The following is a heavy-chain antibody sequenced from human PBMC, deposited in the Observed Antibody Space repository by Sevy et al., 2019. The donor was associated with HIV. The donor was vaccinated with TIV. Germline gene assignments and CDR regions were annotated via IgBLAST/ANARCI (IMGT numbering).Heavy chain of an antibody. J-gene: IGHJ4*02. D-gene: IGHD3-10*01. Sequence: GGSLRLSCAASGFTFSSYAMSWVRQAPGNGLEWVSAISGSGGSTYYADSVKGRFTISRDNSKNTLYLQMNSLRAEDTAVYYCAKVIDPPGSGSFDYWGQGTLVTVSS. CDR1: GFTFSSYA. CDR3: AKVIDPPGSGSFDY. CDR2: ISGSGGST. V-gene: IGHV3-23*01.